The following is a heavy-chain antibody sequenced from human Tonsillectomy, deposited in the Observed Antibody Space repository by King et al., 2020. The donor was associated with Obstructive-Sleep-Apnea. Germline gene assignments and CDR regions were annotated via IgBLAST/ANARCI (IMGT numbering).Heavy chain of an antibody. CDR3: ARDRIVGVTTTYDAFDI. CDR2: IHHTGST. D-gene: IGHD3-3*01. CDR1: GGSISSNNW. J-gene: IGHJ3*02. V-gene: IGHV4-4*02. Sequence: VQLQESGPGLVKPSGTLSLNCVVSGGSISSNNWWSWVRQSPGKGLEWIGEIHHTGSTNYNPSLKSRVTISVDTSKKQFSLSLISVTAADPAVYYCARDRIVGVTTTYDAFDIWGQGTMVTVSS.